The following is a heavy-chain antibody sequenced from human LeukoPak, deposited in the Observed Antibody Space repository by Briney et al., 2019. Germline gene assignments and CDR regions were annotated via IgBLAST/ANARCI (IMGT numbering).Heavy chain of an antibody. CDR3: ARGRSSSSFFPFDY. J-gene: IGHJ4*02. CDR1: GGSFSGYY. Sequence: PSETLSLTCAVYGGSFSGYYWSWIRQPPGKGLEWIGEINHSGSTNYNPSLKSRVTISVDTSKNQFSLKLSSVTAADTAVYYCARGRSSSSFFPFDYWGQGTLVTVSS. V-gene: IGHV4-34*01. CDR2: INHSGST. D-gene: IGHD6-13*01.